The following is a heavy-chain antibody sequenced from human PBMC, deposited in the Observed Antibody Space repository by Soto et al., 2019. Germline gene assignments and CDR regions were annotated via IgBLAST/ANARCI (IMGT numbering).Heavy chain of an antibody. Sequence: ASVKVSCKASGYTFTGYYMHWVRQAPGQGLEWMGWINPNSGGTNYAQKFQGWVTMTRDTSISTAYMELSRLRSDDTAVYYCARELRGYSYGYYFDYWGQGTLVTVSS. CDR1: GYTFTGYY. J-gene: IGHJ4*02. V-gene: IGHV1-2*04. D-gene: IGHD5-18*01. CDR2: INPNSGGT. CDR3: ARELRGYSYGYYFDY.